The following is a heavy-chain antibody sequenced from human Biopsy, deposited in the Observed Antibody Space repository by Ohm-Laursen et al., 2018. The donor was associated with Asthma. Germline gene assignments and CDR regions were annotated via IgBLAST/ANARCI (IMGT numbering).Heavy chain of an antibody. V-gene: IGHV4-31*03. CDR3: ARDGPELPTELDY. D-gene: IGHD1-14*01. CDR1: GDSVSSPAYY. J-gene: IGHJ4*02. CDR2: ISYSGTT. Sequence: TLSLTCTVSGDSVSSPAYYWSWVRQHPGKGLEWIGYISYSGTTFYHPSLMSRLIISLDTSKNQFSLKLSSVTAADTAVYYCARDGPELPTELDYWGQGTLVTVPS.